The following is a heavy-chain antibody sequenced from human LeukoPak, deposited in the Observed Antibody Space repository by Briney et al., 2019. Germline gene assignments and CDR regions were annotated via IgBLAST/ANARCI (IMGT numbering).Heavy chain of an antibody. V-gene: IGHV4-34*01. CDR3: QAGAGAFDI. J-gene: IGHJ3*02. CDR2: INHSGST. CDR1: GGSFSGYY. Sequence: SETLSLTCAVYGGSFSGYYWSWIREPPGKGLEWIGEINHSGSTNYNPSLKSRVTISVDTSKNQFSLKLSSVTAADTAVYYCQAGAGAFDIWGQGTMVTVSS. D-gene: IGHD3-10*01.